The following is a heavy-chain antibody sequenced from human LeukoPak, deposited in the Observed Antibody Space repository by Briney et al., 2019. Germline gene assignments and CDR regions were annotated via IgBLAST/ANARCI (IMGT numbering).Heavy chain of an antibody. J-gene: IGHJ4*02. CDR2: IYSGGST. V-gene: IGHV3-66*01. CDR1: GFTVSSNY. D-gene: IGHD6-13*01. Sequence: PGGSPRLSCAASGFTVSSNYMSWVRQAPGKGLEWVSVIYSGGSTYYADSVKGRFTISRDNSKNTLYLQMNSLRAEDTAVYYFARDVSYSSSWYGDYWGQGTLVTVSS. CDR3: ARDVSYSSSWYGDY.